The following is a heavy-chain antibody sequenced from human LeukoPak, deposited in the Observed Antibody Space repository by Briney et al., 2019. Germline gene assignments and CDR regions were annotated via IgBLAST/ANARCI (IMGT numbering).Heavy chain of an antibody. Sequence: GASVKVSCKASGYTFTGYYMHWVRQAPGQGLEWMGIINPSGGSTSYAQKFQGRVTMTRDTSTSTAYMELSSLRSEDTAVYYCARESYYDSSGYLTAPYYYYYGMDVWGQGTTVTVSS. CDR3: ARESYYDSSGYLTAPYYYYYGMDV. J-gene: IGHJ6*02. CDR2: INPSGGST. V-gene: IGHV1-46*01. CDR1: GYTFTGYY. D-gene: IGHD3-22*01.